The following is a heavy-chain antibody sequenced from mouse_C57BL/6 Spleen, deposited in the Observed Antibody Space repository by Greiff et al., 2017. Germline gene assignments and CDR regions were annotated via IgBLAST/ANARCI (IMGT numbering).Heavy chain of an antibody. D-gene: IGHD1-1*01. J-gene: IGHJ3*01. CDR2: IYPGDGDT. CDR1: GYAFSSYW. Sequence: VQLQQSGAELVKPGASVKISCKASGYAFSSYWMNWVKQRPGKGLEWIGQIYPGDGDTNYNGKFKGKATLTADKSSSTAYMQLSSLTSEDSAVYFCARGGLLRYAWFAYWGQGTLVTVSA. V-gene: IGHV1-80*01. CDR3: ARGGLLRYAWFAY.